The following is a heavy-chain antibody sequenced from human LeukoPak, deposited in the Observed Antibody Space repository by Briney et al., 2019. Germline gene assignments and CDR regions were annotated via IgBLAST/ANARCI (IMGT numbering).Heavy chain of an antibody. CDR3: ARSSSGGLGPIAVAGTVDY. CDR2: INPNSGGT. V-gene: IGHV1-2*02. J-gene: IGHJ4*02. Sequence: GASVKVSCKASGYTFTGYYMHWVRQAPGQGLEWMGWINPNSGGTNYAQKFQGRVTMTRDTSISTAYMELSRLRSDDTAVYYCARSSSGGLGPIAVAGTVDYWGQGTLVTVSS. D-gene: IGHD6-19*01. CDR1: GYTFTGYY.